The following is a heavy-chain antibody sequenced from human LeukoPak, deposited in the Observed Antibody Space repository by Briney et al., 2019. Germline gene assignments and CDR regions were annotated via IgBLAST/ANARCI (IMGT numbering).Heavy chain of an antibody. CDR2: IYPGDSDT. Sequence: GESLQISCQGLGYSFTSYWIGWVRQLPGKGLEWMGIIYPGDSDTRYSPSFQGQVTISADKSISTAYLQWSSLKASDTAMYYCARSSGSYLNFDYWGQGTLVTVSS. CDR1: GYSFTSYW. D-gene: IGHD1-26*01. V-gene: IGHV5-51*01. CDR3: ARSSGSYLNFDY. J-gene: IGHJ4*02.